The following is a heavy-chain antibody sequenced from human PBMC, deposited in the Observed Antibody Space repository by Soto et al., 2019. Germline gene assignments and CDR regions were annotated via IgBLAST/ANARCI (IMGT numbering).Heavy chain of an antibody. D-gene: IGHD3-10*01. CDR2: ISGAGRST. J-gene: IGHJ3*01. CDR1: GFTFSSYS. CDR3: ARHPAVYQPYYGGPCAV. V-gene: IGHV3-23*01. Sequence: EVQLLESGGGVVQPGGSLRLSCAVSGFTFSSYSMNWIRQAPGRGLEWVSTISGAGRSTFYADSVKGRFTISRDTSTNTVYMQLTSLRADDTARYYCARHPAVYQPYYGGPCAVWGDATMVTASS.